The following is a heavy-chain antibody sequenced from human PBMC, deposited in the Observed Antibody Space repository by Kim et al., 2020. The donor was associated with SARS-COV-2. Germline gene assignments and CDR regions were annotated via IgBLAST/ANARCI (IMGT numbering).Heavy chain of an antibody. CDR3: ARAFGERIVGATPDDY. D-gene: IGHD1-26*01. J-gene: IGHJ4*02. V-gene: IGHV4-34*01. Sequence: SETLSLTCAVYGGSFSGYYWSWIRQPPGKGLEWIEEINHSGSTNYNPSLKSRVTISVDTSKNQFSLKLSSVTAADTAVYYCARAFGERIVGATPDDYWGQGTLVTVSS. CDR1: GGSFSGYY. CDR2: INHSGST.